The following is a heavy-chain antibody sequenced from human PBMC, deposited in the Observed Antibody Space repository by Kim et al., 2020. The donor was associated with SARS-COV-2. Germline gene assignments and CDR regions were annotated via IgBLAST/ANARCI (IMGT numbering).Heavy chain of an antibody. Sequence: GGSLRLSCTASGFTFGDYAMSWVRQAPGKGLEWVGFIRSKAHGGTTEYAASVKGRFTISRDDSKSIAYLQMNSLKTEDTAVYYCTRVIYLIGSWYVNYYGMDVWGQGTTVTVSS. J-gene: IGHJ6*02. CDR1: GFTFGDYA. V-gene: IGHV3-49*04. CDR3: TRVIYLIGSWYVNYYGMDV. D-gene: IGHD6-13*01. CDR2: IRSKAHGGTT.